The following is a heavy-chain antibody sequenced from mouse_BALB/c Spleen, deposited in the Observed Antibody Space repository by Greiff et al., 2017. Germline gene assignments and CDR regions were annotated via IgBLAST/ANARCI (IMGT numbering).Heavy chain of an antibody. CDR1: GFTFTSYW. CDR3: ARTLYGNFAMDY. CDR2: INPSNGRT. J-gene: IGHJ4*01. V-gene: IGHV1S81*02. D-gene: IGHD2-1*01. Sequence: QVQLKQPGAELVKPGASVKLSCTASGFTFTSYWMHWVQQRPGQGLEWIGEINPSNGRTNYNEKFKSKATLTVDKSSSTAYMQLSSLTSEDSAVYYCARTLYGNFAMDYWGQGTSVTVSS.